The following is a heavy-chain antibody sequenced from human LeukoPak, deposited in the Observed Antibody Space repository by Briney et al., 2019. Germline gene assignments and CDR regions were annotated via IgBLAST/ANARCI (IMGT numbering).Heavy chain of an antibody. CDR3: ARGLLGCTSSGCYPSPYSYYGMDV. J-gene: IGHJ6*02. CDR2: INHSGST. D-gene: IGHD2-2*01. V-gene: IGHV4-34*01. CDR1: GGSFSGYY. Sequence: SETLSLTCAVYGGSFSGYYWSWIRQPPGKGLEWIGEINHSGSTNYNPSLKSRVTISVDTSKNQFSLKLSSVTAAGTAVYYCARGLLGCTSSGCYPSPYSYYGMDVWGQGTLVTVSS.